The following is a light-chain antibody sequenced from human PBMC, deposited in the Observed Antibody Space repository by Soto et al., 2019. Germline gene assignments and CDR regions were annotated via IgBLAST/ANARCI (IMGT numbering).Light chain of an antibody. J-gene: IGKJ4*01. Sequence: EIVMTQSPATLSVSPGERATLSCRASQSVSSNLAWYQQKPGQAPRLLIYGASTRATGIPARFSGSGSGTEFTLTISSLLSEDVAVYYCLQYNNWPPLTFGGGTKVEIK. CDR3: LQYNNWPPLT. CDR2: GAS. V-gene: IGKV3-15*01. CDR1: QSVSSN.